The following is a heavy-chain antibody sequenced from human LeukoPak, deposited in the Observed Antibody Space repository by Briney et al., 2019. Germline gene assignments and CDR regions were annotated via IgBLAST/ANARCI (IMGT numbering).Heavy chain of an antibody. CDR1: GGSISSYY. CDR2: IYTSGST. D-gene: IGHD6-13*01. J-gene: IGHJ4*02. V-gene: IGHV4-4*07. Sequence: PPETLSLTCTVSGGSISSYYWSWIRQPAGKGLEWIGRIYTSGSTNYNPSLKSRVTMSVDTSKNQFSLKLSSVTAADTAVYYCARATYSSSWYSHYYFDYWGQGTLVTVSS. CDR3: ARATYSSSWYSHYYFDY.